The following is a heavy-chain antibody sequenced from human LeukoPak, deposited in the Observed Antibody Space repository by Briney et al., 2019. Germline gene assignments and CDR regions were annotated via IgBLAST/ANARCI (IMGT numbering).Heavy chain of an antibody. CDR1: GFTFDDYG. CDR3: AKDYGYSSSWYDY. V-gene: IGHV3-9*01. D-gene: IGHD6-13*01. Sequence: PGGSLRLSCEASGFTFDDYGMHWVRQAPGKGLEWVSTISWNSASVGYLDSVKGRFTISRDNAKKTLYLQMNSLRPEDTALYYCAKDYGYSSSWYDYWGQGTLVTVSS. J-gene: IGHJ4*02. CDR2: ISWNSASV.